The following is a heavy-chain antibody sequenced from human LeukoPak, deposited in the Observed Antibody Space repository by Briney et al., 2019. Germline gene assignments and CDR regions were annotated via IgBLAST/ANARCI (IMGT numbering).Heavy chain of an antibody. D-gene: IGHD4/OR15-4a*01. Sequence: GGSLRLSCAASGFTLTRYGMVWVRQAPGKGLEWVSYISGSTSAVYYADSMRGRFTISRDNAKNSLYLQMNSLRDDDTAVYYCARRERQSANYYYFDYWGQGTLVTVSS. CDR1: GFTLTRYG. CDR3: ARRERQSANYYYFDY. J-gene: IGHJ4*02. V-gene: IGHV3-48*02. CDR2: ISGSTSAV.